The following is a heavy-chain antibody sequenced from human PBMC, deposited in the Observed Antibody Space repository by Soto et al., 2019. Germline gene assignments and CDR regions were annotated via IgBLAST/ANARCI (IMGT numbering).Heavy chain of an antibody. D-gene: IGHD6-19*01. J-gene: IGHJ6*02. CDR2: IMPLFGRA. CDR3: ASWLKEAGIGGNSYYGMDV. CDR1: GGTFSNYA. Sequence: QVQLVQSGAEVKKPGSSVKVSCKASGGTFSNYAFSWVRQAPGQGLEWLGGIMPLFGRADYAQKFRGRVTITADESTSTAHMELSSLRSEDTAVYYWASWLKEAGIGGNSYYGMDVWGQGTTVTVSS. V-gene: IGHV1-69*12.